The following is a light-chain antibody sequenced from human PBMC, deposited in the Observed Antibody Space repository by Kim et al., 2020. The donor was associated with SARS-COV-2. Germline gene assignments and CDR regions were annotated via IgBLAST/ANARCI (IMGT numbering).Light chain of an antibody. CDR2: GAS. Sequence: ENVLTQSPGTLSLSPGERGTLSCRASQSVTSNFLAWYQHKPGQAPRLLIYGASSRATGIPDRFSGSGSGTDFTLTISRLEPEDFAVYYGKKNANYPTTFGQGTRMEI. J-gene: IGKJ5*01. CDR1: QSVTSNF. CDR3: KKNANYPTT. V-gene: IGKV3-20*01.